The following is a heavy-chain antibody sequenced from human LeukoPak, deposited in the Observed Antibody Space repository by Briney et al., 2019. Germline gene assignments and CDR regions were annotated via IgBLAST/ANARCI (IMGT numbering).Heavy chain of an antibody. CDR3: VMRDAGGYYYYDS. Sequence: GGSLRLSCSASGFTFSSYSMHWVRQAPGKGLEYVSSIPNSGGSTYYADSVKGRFAISRDDSKNTLYLQMSSLRAEDTAFYYCVMRDAGGYYYYDSWGQGTLVTVSS. CDR1: GFTFSSYS. V-gene: IGHV3-64D*09. J-gene: IGHJ4*02. CDR2: IPNSGGST. D-gene: IGHD3-22*01.